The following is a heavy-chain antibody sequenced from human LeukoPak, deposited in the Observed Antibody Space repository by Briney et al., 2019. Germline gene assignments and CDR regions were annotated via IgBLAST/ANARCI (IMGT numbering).Heavy chain of an antibody. CDR1: GGSISNSS. CDR3: ARLRDLYNVFEY. Sequence: ASETLSLTCTVSGGSISNSSWSWIRQPPGKGLEWIGYTYYSGKTNYNPSLKSRVTISVDTSKNQFSLKLISVTAADTAVYYCARLRDLYNVFEYWGQGALVTVSS. J-gene: IGHJ4*02. CDR2: TYYSGKT. D-gene: IGHD1-1*01. V-gene: IGHV4-59*12.